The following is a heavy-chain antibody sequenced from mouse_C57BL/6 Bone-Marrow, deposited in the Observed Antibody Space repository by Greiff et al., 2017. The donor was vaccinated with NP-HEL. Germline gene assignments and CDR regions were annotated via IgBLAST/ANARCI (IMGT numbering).Heavy chain of an antibody. V-gene: IGHV1-69*01. CDR2: IDPSDSYT. J-gene: IGHJ2*01. CDR1: GYTFTSYW. Sequence: QVQLQQSGAELVMPGASVKLSCKASGYTFTSYWMPWVKQRPGQGLEWIGEIDPSDSYTNYNQKFKGKSTLTVDKSSSTAYMQLSSLTSEDSAVYYCARSLFLSGGDYWGQGTTLTVSS. CDR3: ARSLFLSGGDY.